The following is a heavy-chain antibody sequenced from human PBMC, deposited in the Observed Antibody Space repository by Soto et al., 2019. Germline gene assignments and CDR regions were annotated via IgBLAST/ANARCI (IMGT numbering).Heavy chain of an antibody. CDR2: IDKSSTYI. Sequence: PGGSLRLSCAASGFTFSNFTMNWVRQAPGKGLEWVSSIDKSSTYIYYADLMRGRFTVSRDNAKNSLYLQMNSLRAEDTAVYYCARGGLGDCAYWGQGTLVTVSS. CDR3: ARGGLGDCAY. V-gene: IGHV3-21*01. J-gene: IGHJ4*02. CDR1: GFTFSNFT. D-gene: IGHD2-21*02.